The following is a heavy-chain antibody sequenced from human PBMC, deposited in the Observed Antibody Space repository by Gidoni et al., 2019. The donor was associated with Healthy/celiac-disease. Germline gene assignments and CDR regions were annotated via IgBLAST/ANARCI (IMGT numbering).Heavy chain of an antibody. V-gene: IGHV3-21*01. J-gene: IGHJ3*02. CDR3: ARPAVITMRGDAFDI. CDR2: ISSSSSYI. CDR1: GFTFSSYS. Sequence: EVQLVESGGGLVKPGGSLRLSCAASGFTFSSYSMNWVRQAPGKGLEWVSSISSSSSYIYYADSVKGRFTISRDNAKNSLYLQMNSLRAEDTAVYYCARPAVITMRGDAFDIWGQGTMVTVSS. D-gene: IGHD3-22*01.